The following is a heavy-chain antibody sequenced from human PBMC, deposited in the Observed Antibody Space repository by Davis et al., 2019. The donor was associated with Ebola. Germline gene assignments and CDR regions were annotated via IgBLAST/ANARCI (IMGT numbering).Heavy chain of an antibody. CDR1: VGTFRSYA. V-gene: IGHV1-69*04. CDR3: ARGMDGLLYYYYYGMDV. J-gene: IGHJ6*02. CDR2: IIPILGIA. Sequence: SVTVSCKASVGTFRSYAISWVRQAPGQGLEWMGRIIPILGIANYAQKFQGRVTITADKSTSTVYMELSSLRSEDTAVYYCARGMDGLLYYYYYGMDVWGQGTTVTVSS. D-gene: IGHD2-15*01.